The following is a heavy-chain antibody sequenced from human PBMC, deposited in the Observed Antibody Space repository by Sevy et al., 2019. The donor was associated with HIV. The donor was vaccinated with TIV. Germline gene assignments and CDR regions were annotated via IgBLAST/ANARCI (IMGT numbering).Heavy chain of an antibody. CDR2: IISSGDTI. CDR1: GFTFSSYE. CDR3: ARGPHYYYDSSSFFEY. J-gene: IGHJ4*02. V-gene: IGHV3-48*03. D-gene: IGHD3-22*01. Sequence: GGSLRLSCTASGFTFSSYEMNWVRQAPGKGLEWVSSIISSGDTIYYADSVKGRFTVSRDNAKNSLFLQMNSLRAEDKATYYYARGPHYYYDSSSFFEYWGQGTLVTVSS.